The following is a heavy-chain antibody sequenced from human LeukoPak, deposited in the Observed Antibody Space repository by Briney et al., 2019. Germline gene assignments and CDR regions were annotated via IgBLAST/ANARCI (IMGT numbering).Heavy chain of an antibody. Sequence: GGSLRLSCAASGFTFSSYAMSWVRQAPGKGLEWVSAISGSGGSTYYAGSVKGRFTISRDNSKNTLYLQMNSLRAEDTAVYYCAKDSYGSGSYTVGYWGQGTLVTVSS. J-gene: IGHJ4*02. V-gene: IGHV3-23*01. CDR1: GFTFSSYA. CDR3: AKDSYGSGSYTVGY. CDR2: ISGSGGST. D-gene: IGHD3-10*01.